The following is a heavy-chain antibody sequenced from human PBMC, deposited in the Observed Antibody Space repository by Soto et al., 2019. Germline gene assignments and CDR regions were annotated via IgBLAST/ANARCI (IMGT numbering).Heavy chain of an antibody. D-gene: IGHD2-21*01. Sequence: EVQLVESGGGLIQPGGSLRLSCAASGFTFSNYGMTWVRQAPGRGLEWISYISSGSSTIYYADSVKGQFTISRDNAKNSLFLQMNSLRADDTAVYYCARAQCSGGECSFYYYYYMDVWGKGTTVTVSS. CDR2: ISSGSSTI. CDR3: ARAQCSGGECSFYYYYYMDV. CDR1: GFTFSNYG. V-gene: IGHV3-48*01. J-gene: IGHJ6*03.